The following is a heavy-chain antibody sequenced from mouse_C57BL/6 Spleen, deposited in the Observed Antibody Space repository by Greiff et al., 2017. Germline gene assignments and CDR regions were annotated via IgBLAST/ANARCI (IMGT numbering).Heavy chain of an antibody. V-gene: IGHV1-54*01. CDR1: GYAFTNYL. J-gene: IGHJ1*03. CDR3: ARCGAVVATDWYFDV. Sequence: QVQLQQSGAELVRPGTSVKVSCKASGYAFTNYLIEWVKQRPGQGLEWIGVINPGSGGTNYNEKFKGKATLTADKSSSTAYMQLSSLTSEDSAVYFCARCGAVVATDWYFDVWGTGTTVTVSS. D-gene: IGHD1-1*01. CDR2: INPGSGGT.